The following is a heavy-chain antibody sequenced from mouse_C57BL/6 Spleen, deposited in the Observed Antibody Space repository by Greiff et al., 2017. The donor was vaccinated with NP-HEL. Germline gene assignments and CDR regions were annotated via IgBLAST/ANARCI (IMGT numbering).Heavy chain of an antibody. CDR3: TGHYYGSSHYFDY. D-gene: IGHD1-1*01. J-gene: IGHJ2*01. V-gene: IGHV14-1*01. CDR2: IDPEDGDT. Sequence: EVKLEESGAELVRPGASVKLSCTASGFNIKDYYMHWVKPRPEQGLEWIGRIDPEDGDTEYAPKFQGKATMTADTSSNTAYLQLSSLTSEDTAVYYCTGHYYGSSHYFDYWGQGTTLTVSS. CDR1: GFNIKDYY.